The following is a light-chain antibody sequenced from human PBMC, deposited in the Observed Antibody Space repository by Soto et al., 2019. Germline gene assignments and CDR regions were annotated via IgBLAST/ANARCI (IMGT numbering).Light chain of an antibody. CDR3: SSYTSSSTPWV. CDR2: EVS. CDR1: SIDVGGYNY. J-gene: IGLJ3*02. V-gene: IGLV2-14*01. Sequence: QSALTQPASVSGSPGQSITISCTGTSIDVGGYNYVSRYQQHPGKATKLMIYEVSNRPSGVSNRFSGSKSGNTASLTISGLQAEDEGDYYCSSYTSSSTPWVFGGGTKVTVL.